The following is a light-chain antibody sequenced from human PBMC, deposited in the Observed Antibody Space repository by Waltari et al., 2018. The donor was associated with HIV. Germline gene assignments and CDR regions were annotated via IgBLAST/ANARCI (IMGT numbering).Light chain of an antibody. Sequence: DMQMTQSPSSLYASVGDRVTITCRASQSFSSYLNWYQQKPGKAPKLLIYAASSLQSGVPARFSGSGSGTDFTLTISSLQPEDFATYYCQQSYSSPCTFGQGTKVEIK. V-gene: IGKV1-39*01. CDR3: QQSYSSPCT. CDR1: QSFSSY. J-gene: IGKJ1*01. CDR2: AAS.